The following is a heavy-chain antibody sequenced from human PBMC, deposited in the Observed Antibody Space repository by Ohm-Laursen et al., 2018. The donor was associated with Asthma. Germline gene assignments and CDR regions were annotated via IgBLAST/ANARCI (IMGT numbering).Heavy chain of an antibody. V-gene: IGHV3-23*01. CDR3: AKVVLMDV. CDR2: ISSSGGST. Sequence: GSLRLSCAAAGFIFSSYAMTWVRQAPGKGLEGVSGISSSGGSTSYADDVKGRFIVSRDNSRNTLFLQMNSLRAEDTAVYYCAKVVLMDVWGQGTTVTVSS. J-gene: IGHJ6*02. D-gene: IGHD3-16*02. CDR1: GFIFSSYA.